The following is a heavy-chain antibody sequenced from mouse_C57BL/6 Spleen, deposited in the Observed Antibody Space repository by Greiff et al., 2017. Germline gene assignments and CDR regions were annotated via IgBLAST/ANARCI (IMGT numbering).Heavy chain of an antibody. CDR3: ARGDYDFDV. D-gene: IGHD2-4*01. J-gene: IGHJ1*03. CDR2: IRNKANGYTT. Sequence: EVQVVESGGGLVQPGGSLSLSCAASGFTFTDYYMSWVRQPPGKALEWLGFIRNKANGYTTEYSASVKGRFTISRDNSQSILYLQMNALRAEDSATYYCARGDYDFDVWGTGTTVTVSS. CDR1: GFTFTDYY. V-gene: IGHV7-3*01.